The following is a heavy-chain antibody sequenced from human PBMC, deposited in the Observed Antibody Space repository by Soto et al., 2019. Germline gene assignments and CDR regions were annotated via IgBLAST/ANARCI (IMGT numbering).Heavy chain of an antibody. J-gene: IGHJ5*02. V-gene: IGHV4-34*01. CDR3: AXARRESYSSSWYSWFDP. CDR1: GGSFSCYY. D-gene: IGHD6-13*01. Sequence: PSETLSLTCAVYGGSFSCYYWSWIRQPPGKGLEWIGEINHSGSTNYNPSLKSRVTISVDTSKNQFSLKLSSVTAADTAVYYCAXARRESYSSSWYSWFDPWGPGTLVTVSS. CDR2: INHSGST.